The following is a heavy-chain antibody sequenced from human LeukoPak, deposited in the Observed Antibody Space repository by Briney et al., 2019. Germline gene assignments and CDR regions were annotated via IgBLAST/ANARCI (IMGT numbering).Heavy chain of an antibody. CDR1: GFTFDDYG. CDR3: AKEGDYYDSSGLPNWFDP. CDR2: ISGSGGST. J-gene: IGHJ5*02. V-gene: IGHV3-23*01. D-gene: IGHD3-22*01. Sequence: PGGSLRLSCAASGFTFDDYGMSWVRQAPGKGLEWVSAISGSGGSTYYADSVKGRFTISRDNSKNTLYLQMNSLRAEDAAVYYCAKEGDYYDSSGLPNWFDPWGQGTLVTVSS.